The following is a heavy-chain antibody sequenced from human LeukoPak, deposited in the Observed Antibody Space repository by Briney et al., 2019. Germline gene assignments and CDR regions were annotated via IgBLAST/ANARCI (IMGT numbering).Heavy chain of an antibody. CDR1: GHTFTSYG. V-gene: IGHV1-18*01. Sequence: ASVKVSCKASGHTFTSYGISWVRQAPGQGLEWMGWISAYNGNTNYAQKLQGRVTMTTDTSTSTAYMELRSLRSDDTAVYYCARDRNYYGSGSYYIGSYFDYWGQGTLVTVSS. CDR2: ISAYNGNT. J-gene: IGHJ4*02. CDR3: ARDRNYYGSGSYYIGSYFDY. D-gene: IGHD3-10*01.